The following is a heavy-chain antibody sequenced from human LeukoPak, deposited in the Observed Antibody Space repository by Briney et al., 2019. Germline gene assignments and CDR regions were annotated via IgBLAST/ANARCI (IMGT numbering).Heavy chain of an antibody. D-gene: IGHD3-9*01. V-gene: IGHV3-15*01. CDR3: TYSLGADWPFDF. Sequence: GGSLRLSCAASGFTFTNAWMSWVRQAPGKGLEWVGRIKSKTDGGTIDYAAPVKGRFTISRDDSKSTLFLQMNSLKTEDTAVYYCTYSLGADWPFDFWGQGTLVTVSS. CDR1: GFTFTNAW. J-gene: IGHJ4*02. CDR2: IKSKTDGGTI.